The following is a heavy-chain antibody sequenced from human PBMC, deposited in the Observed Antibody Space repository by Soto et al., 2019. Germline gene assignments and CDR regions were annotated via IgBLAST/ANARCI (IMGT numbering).Heavy chain of an antibody. CDR2: ISATGDST. Sequence: GGSLRLSCAASGFTFSSYAMRWVRQAPGKGLEWVSSISATGDSTDYADSLKGRFTMSRDNSKHELYLQMNTLRAEDTAIYFCAKDLHLRALWGQGAMVTVSS. CDR3: AKDLHLRAL. V-gene: IGHV3-23*01. J-gene: IGHJ4*02. CDR1: GFTFSSYA.